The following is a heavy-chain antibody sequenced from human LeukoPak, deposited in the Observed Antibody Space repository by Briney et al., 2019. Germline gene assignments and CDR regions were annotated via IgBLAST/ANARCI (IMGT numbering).Heavy chain of an antibody. V-gene: IGHV1-8*01. Sequence: APVKVSCRASGYTFTSYDINWVRQATGQGLEWMGWMNPNSGNTGYAQKFQGRVTMTRNTSISTAYMELSSLRSEDTAVYYCARAGPYCSGGSCPGRGMDVWGQGTTVTVSS. J-gene: IGHJ6*02. CDR3: ARAGPYCSGGSCPGRGMDV. D-gene: IGHD2-15*01. CDR1: GYTFTSYD. CDR2: MNPNSGNT.